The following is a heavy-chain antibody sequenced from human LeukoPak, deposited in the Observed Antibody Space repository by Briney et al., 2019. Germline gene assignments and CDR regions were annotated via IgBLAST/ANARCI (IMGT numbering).Heavy chain of an antibody. V-gene: IGHV4-4*02. CDR3: ALARDYRSGP. D-gene: IGHD4/OR15-4a*01. Sequence: PSETLSLTCAVSGDSISRGDWWSWWVRQPPGKGLEWIGEIHHGGSTNYHPSLKSRVTMSVDKPKNQFSLQLNSVTAADTAVYYCALARDYRSGPWGQGTLVTVSS. CDR1: GDSISRGDW. CDR2: IHHGGST. J-gene: IGHJ5*02.